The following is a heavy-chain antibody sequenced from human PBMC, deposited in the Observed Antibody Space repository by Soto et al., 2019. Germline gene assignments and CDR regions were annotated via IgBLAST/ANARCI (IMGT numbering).Heavy chain of an antibody. Sequence: EVQLVESGGGLVQPGRSLRLSCAASGFTFDDYAMHWVRQAPGKGLEWVSGISWNSGSIGYADSVKGRFTISRDNAKNSLYLQINSLRAEDTALYYCAKDWGSSSEFDYWGQGTLVTVSS. V-gene: IGHV3-9*01. CDR2: ISWNSGSI. CDR3: AKDWGSSSEFDY. D-gene: IGHD6-6*01. CDR1: GFTFDDYA. J-gene: IGHJ4*02.